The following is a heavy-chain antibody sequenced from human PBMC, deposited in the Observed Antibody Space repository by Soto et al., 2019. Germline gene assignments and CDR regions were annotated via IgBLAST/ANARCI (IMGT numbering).Heavy chain of an antibody. J-gene: IGHJ6*03. Sequence: QVQLVQSGAEVKKPGASVKVSCKASGYTFTGYYVHWVRQAPGQGLAWMGWINPNSGDTNYAQNFQGWVTMTRDTSISTAYMELRRLRSDDTAVYFCAREGAAAGFYYYYMDVWGRGTTVTVSS. CDR3: AREGAAAGFYYYYMDV. V-gene: IGHV1-2*04. CDR2: INPNSGDT. CDR1: GYTFTGYY. D-gene: IGHD6-13*01.